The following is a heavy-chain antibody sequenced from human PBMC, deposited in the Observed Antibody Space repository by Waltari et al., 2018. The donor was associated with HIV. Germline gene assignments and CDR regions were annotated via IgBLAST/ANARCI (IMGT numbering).Heavy chain of an antibody. D-gene: IGHD3-10*01. V-gene: IGHV3-48*03. Sequence: EVQLVESGGGLVQPGGSLRLSCAASGFTFSSYEMNWVRQAPGKGLEWVSYISSSGSTIYYADAVKGRFTISRDNAKNSLYLQMNSLRAEDTAVYYCARDWGSGSYRWGQGTLVTVSS. J-gene: IGHJ4*02. CDR1: GFTFSSYE. CDR2: ISSSGSTI. CDR3: ARDWGSGSYR.